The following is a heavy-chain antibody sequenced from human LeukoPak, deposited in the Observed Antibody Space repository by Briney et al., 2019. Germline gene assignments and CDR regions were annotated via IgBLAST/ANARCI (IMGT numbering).Heavy chain of an antibody. Sequence: KASETLSLTCTVSGGSISSGGYYWSWIRQHPGAGLEWIGYIYYSGSTYYNPSLKSRVTISVDTSKNQFSLKLTSVTAADTAVYYCATVVAAGTRVDYWGQGTLVTVSS. J-gene: IGHJ4*02. CDR1: GGSISSGGYY. CDR2: IYYSGST. V-gene: IGHV4-31*03. D-gene: IGHD6-13*01. CDR3: ATVVAAGTRVDY.